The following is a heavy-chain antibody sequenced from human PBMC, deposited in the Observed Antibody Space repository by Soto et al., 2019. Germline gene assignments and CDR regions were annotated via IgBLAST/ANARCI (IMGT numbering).Heavy chain of an antibody. CDR3: ASPARNYDFWSGYSFDI. J-gene: IGHJ3*02. V-gene: IGHV1-8*02. D-gene: IGHD3-3*01. CDR1: GGTFSSSS. Sequence: ASVKVSCKASGGTFSSSSISWVRQAPGQGLEWMGGMNPNSGNTGYAQKFQGRVTMTRNTSISTAYMELSSLRSEDTAVYYCASPARNYDFWSGYSFDIWGQGTMVTVSS. CDR2: MNPNSGNT.